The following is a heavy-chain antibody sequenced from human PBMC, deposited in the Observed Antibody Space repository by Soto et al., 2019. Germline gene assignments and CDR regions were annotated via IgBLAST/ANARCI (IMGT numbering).Heavy chain of an antibody. CDR1: GVSLSTSGGG. V-gene: IGHV2-5*01. J-gene: IGHJ4*02. D-gene: IGHD5-12*01. CDR2: IYWNDDK. Sequence: SGPTLVNPTHTLTLTCTFSGVSLSTSGGGVGWIRQPPGKALDWLALIYWNDDKRYSPSLKSRLTITKDTSKNQVVLTMTNMEHVDTATYYCAHSGGYDNFDYCGQGTLVTVSS. CDR3: AHSGGYDNFDY.